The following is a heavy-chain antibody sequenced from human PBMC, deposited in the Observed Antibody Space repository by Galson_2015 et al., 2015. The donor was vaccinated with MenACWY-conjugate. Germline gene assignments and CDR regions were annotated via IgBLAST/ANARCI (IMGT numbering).Heavy chain of an antibody. Sequence: SLRLSCAASGFTFHDYGMSWVRQAPGKGLEWVSVINWNGISTDYADSVKGRFTISRDNAKNSLYLQMNSLRAEDTALYYCARDRATVTNYYYYGMDVWRQGTTVTVSS. J-gene: IGHJ6*02. D-gene: IGHD4-17*01. CDR1: GFTFHDYG. CDR3: ARDRATVTNYYYYGMDV. CDR2: INWNGIST. V-gene: IGHV3-20*04.